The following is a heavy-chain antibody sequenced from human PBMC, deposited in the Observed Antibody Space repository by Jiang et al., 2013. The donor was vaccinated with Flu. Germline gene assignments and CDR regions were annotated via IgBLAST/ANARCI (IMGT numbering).Heavy chain of an antibody. V-gene: IGHV1-3*01. J-gene: IGHJ5*02. CDR3: ARARYSSSWNWFDP. Sequence: SQKFQGRVTITRDTSASTAYMELSSLRSEDTAVYYCARARYSSSWNWFDPWGQGTLVTVSS. D-gene: IGHD6-13*01.